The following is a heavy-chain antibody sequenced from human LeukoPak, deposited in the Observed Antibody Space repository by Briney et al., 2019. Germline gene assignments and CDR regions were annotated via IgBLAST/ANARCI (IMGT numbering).Heavy chain of an antibody. J-gene: IGHJ4*02. CDR3: ARDYFGSGSYFDS. CDR2: INPNTGGA. CDR1: GYTFTAYY. Sequence: GASVKVSCKASGYTFTAYYPLWVRQAPGQGLEWMGWINPNTGGANYAQKFQGRVTMTRDTSISTAYMELSRLRSDDTAMYYCARDYFGSGSYFDSWSQGTLVAVSS. D-gene: IGHD3-10*01. V-gene: IGHV1-2*02.